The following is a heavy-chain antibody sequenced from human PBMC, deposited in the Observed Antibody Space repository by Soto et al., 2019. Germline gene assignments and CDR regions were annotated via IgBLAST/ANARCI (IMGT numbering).Heavy chain of an antibody. D-gene: IGHD6-13*01. V-gene: IGHV3-30-3*01. CDR3: ARDHSSSSPCFDY. J-gene: IGHJ4*02. CDR2: ISYDGSNK. Sequence: QVQLVESGGGVVQPGRSLRLSCAASGFTFSSYAMHWVRQAPGKGLEWVAVISYDGSNKYYADSVKGRFTISRDNSKNTLYLQMNSLRAEDTAVYYCARDHSSSSPCFDYWGQGTLVTVSS. CDR1: GFTFSSYA.